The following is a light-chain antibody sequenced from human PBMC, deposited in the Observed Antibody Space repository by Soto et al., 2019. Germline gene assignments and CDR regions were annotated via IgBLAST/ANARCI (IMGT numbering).Light chain of an antibody. CDR1: QSISSY. CDR2: AAS. J-gene: IGKJ5*01. Sequence: DIQMTQSPSSLSASVGDRVTITCRASQSISSYLNWYQQKPGKAPKLLIYAASSLQSGVPSRFSGSGSGTDFILTISRLEPEDFAVYYCQQYGSSPITFGQGTRLEI. V-gene: IGKV1-39*01. CDR3: QQYGSSPIT.